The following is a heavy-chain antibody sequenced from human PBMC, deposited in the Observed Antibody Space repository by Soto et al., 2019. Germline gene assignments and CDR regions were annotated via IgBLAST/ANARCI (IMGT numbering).Heavy chain of an antibody. CDR2: ISYNGKND. J-gene: IGHJ6*02. CDR3: AKDRNYLAIVKMATTGMDV. Sequence: GGSLRLSCVASGFTFRNHGMHWVRQAPGKGLEWVAVISYNGKNDHYADSLKGRFTISRDNSKNAVFLQMNSLTPEDTAVYYCAKDRNYLAIVKMATTGMDVWGQGTTVTVSS. D-gene: IGHD1-1*01. V-gene: IGHV3-30*18. CDR1: GFTFRNHG.